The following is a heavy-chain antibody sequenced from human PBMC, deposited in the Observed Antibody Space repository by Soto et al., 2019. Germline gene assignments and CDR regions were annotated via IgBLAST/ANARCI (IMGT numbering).Heavy chain of an antibody. CDR1: GYTFTTSG. J-gene: IGHJ6*02. CDR2: ISTYNGDT. CDR3: ARQGSWPYYYYGLDV. V-gene: IGHV1-18*01. Sequence: ASVKVSCKASGYTFTTSGISWVRQAPGQGLEWMGWISTYNGDTNSAQKFQGRVTMTADTSTGTVYMELMSLKSDDTAVCYCARQGSWPYYYYGLDVWGQGTTVTVSS. D-gene: IGHD1-26*01.